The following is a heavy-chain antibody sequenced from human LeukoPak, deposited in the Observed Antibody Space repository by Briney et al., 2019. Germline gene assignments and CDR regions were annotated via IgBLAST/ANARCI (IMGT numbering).Heavy chain of an antibody. V-gene: IGHV5-51*01. Sequence: GESLKISCKGFGYSSTNYWIGWVRQMPGKGLEWMGIIYPFDSDIRYNPSFKGQVTISVDKSISTTYLQWGSLKASDTAIYYCARHLATVTASRQYYYYGMDVWGQGTTVTVSS. CDR2: IYPFDSDI. J-gene: IGHJ6*02. CDR3: ARHLATVTASRQYYYYGMDV. CDR1: GYSSTNYW. D-gene: IGHD4-17*01.